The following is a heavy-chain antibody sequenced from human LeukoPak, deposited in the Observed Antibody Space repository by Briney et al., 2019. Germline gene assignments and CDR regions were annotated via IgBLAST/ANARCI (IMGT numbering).Heavy chain of an antibody. J-gene: IGHJ4*02. CDR3: ARHLDWNGDFDY. Sequence: KPSETLSLTCTVSGGSISSYYWSWIRQPPGKGLEWIGYIYYSGSTNYNPSLKSRVTISVDTSKNQFSLKLGSVTAADTAVYYCARHLDWNGDFDYWGQGTLVTVSS. CDR2: IYYSGST. V-gene: IGHV4-59*08. CDR1: GGSISSYY. D-gene: IGHD1-1*01.